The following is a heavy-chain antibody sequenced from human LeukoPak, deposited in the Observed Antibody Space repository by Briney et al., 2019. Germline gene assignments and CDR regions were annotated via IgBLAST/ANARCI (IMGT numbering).Heavy chain of an antibody. CDR1: GFTFSSYW. CDR3: ARLGGGNY. D-gene: IGHD3-16*01. CDR2: IKSDGSST. J-gene: IGHJ4*02. V-gene: IGHV3-74*01. Sequence: AGSLRLSCAASGFTFSSYWMHWVRQAPGKGLVWVSRIKSDGSSTSYADSVEGRFTISRDNAKNTLYLQMNSLRAEDAAVYYCARLGGGNYWGQGTLVTVSS.